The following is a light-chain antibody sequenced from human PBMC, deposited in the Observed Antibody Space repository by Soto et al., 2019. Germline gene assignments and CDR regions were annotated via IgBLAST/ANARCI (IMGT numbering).Light chain of an antibody. CDR1: QSVSSN. CDR3: QQYNNWPPYT. CDR2: GAS. Sequence: EIVMTQSPATLSVSPGERATLSCRASQSVSSNLVWYQQKAGQAPRLLIYGASTRATGIPARFSGSGSGTEFTLTISSLQSEDFVVYYCQQYNNWPPYTFGQGTKVDIK. V-gene: IGKV3-15*01. J-gene: IGKJ1*01.